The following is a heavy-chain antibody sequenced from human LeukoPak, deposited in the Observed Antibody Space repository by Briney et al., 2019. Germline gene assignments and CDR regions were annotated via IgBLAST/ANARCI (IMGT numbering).Heavy chain of an antibody. CDR2: IKQDGGEK. CDR3: ARDQGYSSSLSAFDY. D-gene: IGHD6-13*01. V-gene: IGHV3-7*01. J-gene: IGHJ4*02. CDR1: RFTFSNYW. Sequence: GGSLRLSCAASRFTFSNYWMSWVRQAPGKGLEWVANIKQDGGEKYYVDSVKGRFTISRDNAKNTLYLQMSSLRAEDTAVYYCARDQGYSSSLSAFDYWGQGTLVTVSS.